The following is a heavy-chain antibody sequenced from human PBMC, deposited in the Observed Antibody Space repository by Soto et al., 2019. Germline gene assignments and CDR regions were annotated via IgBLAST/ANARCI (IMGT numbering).Heavy chain of an antibody. CDR1: GGSISSGGYS. J-gene: IGHJ4*02. D-gene: IGHD3-22*01. Sequence: PSETLSLTCAVSGGSISSGGYSWSWIRQPPGKGLEWIGYIYHSGSTYYNPSLKSRVTISVDRSKNQFSLKLSSVTAADTAVYYCARVRHYYYDSSGYLPFFFDYWGQGTLVTVSS. V-gene: IGHV4-30-2*01. CDR3: ARVRHYYYDSSGYLPFFFDY. CDR2: IYHSGST.